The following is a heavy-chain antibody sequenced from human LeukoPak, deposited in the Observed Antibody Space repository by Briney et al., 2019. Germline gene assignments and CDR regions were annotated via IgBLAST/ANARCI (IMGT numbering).Heavy chain of an antibody. CDR1: GFTFSSYS. CDR3: ATSRTLDY. D-gene: IGHD2-2*01. J-gene: IGHJ4*02. CDR2: ISSTNGYI. Sequence: GGSLRLSCAASGFTFSSYSMNWVRQAPGKGLEWVSYISSTNGYIYYADSVRGRFTISRDNAKNSLSLQMNSLRAEDTAVYYCATSRTLDYWGQGTLVTVSS. V-gene: IGHV3-21*01.